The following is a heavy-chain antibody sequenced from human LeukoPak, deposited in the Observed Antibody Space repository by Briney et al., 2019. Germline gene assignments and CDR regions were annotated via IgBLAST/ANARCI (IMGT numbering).Heavy chain of an antibody. Sequence: GASVKVSCKASGYTFTGYYMHWVRQALGQGLEWMGWINPNSGGTNYAQKFQGRVTMTRDTSISTAYMEPSRLRSDDTAVYYCARFEGEGPAATYGWFDPWGQGTLVTVSS. V-gene: IGHV1-2*02. D-gene: IGHD2-2*01. CDR2: INPNSGGT. CDR1: GYTFTGYY. J-gene: IGHJ5*02. CDR3: ARFEGEGPAATYGWFDP.